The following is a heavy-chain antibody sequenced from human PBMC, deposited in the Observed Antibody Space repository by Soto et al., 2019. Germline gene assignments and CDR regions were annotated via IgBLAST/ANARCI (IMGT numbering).Heavy chain of an antibody. J-gene: IGHJ4*02. CDR3: ARDRDDCSSTSCYAPTYYFDY. Sequence: SVKVSCKASGGTFSSYTISWVRQAPGQGLEWMGRIIPTLGIANYAQKYQGRVTITADKSTSTAYMELSSLRSEDTAVYYCARDRDDCSSTSCYAPTYYFDYWGQGTLVTVSS. CDR2: IIPTLGIA. D-gene: IGHD2-2*01. CDR1: GGTFSSYT. V-gene: IGHV1-69*04.